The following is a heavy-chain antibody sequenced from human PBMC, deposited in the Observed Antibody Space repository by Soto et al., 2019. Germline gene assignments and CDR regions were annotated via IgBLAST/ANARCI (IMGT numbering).Heavy chain of an antibody. CDR2: ISQSGNT. CDR1: SGSFSGYY. Sequence: SETLSLTCSIYSGSFSGYYWSWIRQPPGKGLEWIGEISQSGNTNYSPSLKSRVSISIDTSKKQFSLNLASVSAADTAVYYCARAPIASRRGNWFDPWGQGTLVTVSS. V-gene: IGHV4-34*01. CDR3: ARAPIASRRGNWFDP. J-gene: IGHJ5*02. D-gene: IGHD6-6*01.